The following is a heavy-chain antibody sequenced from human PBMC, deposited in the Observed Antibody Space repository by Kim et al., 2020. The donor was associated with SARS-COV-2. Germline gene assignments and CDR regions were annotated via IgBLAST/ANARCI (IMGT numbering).Heavy chain of an antibody. J-gene: IGHJ4*02. D-gene: IGHD1-26*01. V-gene: IGHV3-30*18. CDR1: GFTFNTYG. CDR2: ISYDGSNK. Sequence: GGSLRLSCAASGFTFNTYGMHWVRQAPGKGLELVAVISYDGSNKYYADSVKGRFTISRDNSKNTLYLQMNSLRIEDTAVYYCAKSFSGSYFGYAYWGQGTLVTVSS. CDR3: AKSFSGSYFGYAY.